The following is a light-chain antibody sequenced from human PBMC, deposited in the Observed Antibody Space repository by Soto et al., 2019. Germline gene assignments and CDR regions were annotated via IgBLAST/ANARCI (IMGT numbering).Light chain of an antibody. J-gene: IGKJ3*01. CDR2: AAS. CDR3: QQLNSYPL. V-gene: IGKV1-9*01. CDR1: QGISSY. Sequence: DIQLTQSPSFLSASVGDRVTITCRASQGISSYLAWYQQKPGKAPKLLIYAASTLQSGVPSRFSGSGSGTEFPLTISSLQPEDFATYYGQQLNSYPLFGPGTKVDIK.